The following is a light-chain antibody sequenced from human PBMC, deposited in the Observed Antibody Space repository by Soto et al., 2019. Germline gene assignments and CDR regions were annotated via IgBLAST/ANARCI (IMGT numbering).Light chain of an antibody. CDR1: QSVSNNY. J-gene: IGKJ5*01. Sequence: EIVLTQSPGTLSLSPGERATLSCMASQSVSNNYLAWYQEQPRQTPRLVIYGASSRGTGIPDRFSGSGCGTDYTLTISRLEPEDFAVYYCQQYGSSPRATFGQGTRLEIK. V-gene: IGKV3-20*01. CDR2: GAS. CDR3: QQYGSSPRAT.